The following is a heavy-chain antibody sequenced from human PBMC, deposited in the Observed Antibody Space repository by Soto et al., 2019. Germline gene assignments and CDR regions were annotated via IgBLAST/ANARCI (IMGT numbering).Heavy chain of an antibody. D-gene: IGHD2-15*01. CDR2: ISAYTDDP. CDR3: ARDGGTAFARRYCSGGSCSEDDAFDI. Sequence: VASVKVSCKASGNTFTNFGVTWVRQAPGQGLEWMGWISAYTDDPNYAQKFQGRVTMTIDTSTSTAYLDLRSLTSDDTAVYYCARDGGTAFARRYCSGGSCSEDDAFDIWGQGTMVTVSS. V-gene: IGHV1-18*01. J-gene: IGHJ3*02. CDR1: GNTFTNFG.